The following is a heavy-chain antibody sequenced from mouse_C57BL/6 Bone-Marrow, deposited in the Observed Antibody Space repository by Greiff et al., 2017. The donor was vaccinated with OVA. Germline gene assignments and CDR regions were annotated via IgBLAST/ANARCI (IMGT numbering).Heavy chain of an antibody. Sequence: QVQLQQPGAELVKPGASVKLSCKASGYTFTSYWMQWVKQRPGQGLEWIGEIDPSDSYTNYKQKFKGKATLTVDTSSSTADMQLSSLTSEDAAVYYCASAVFAYWGQGTLVTVSA. J-gene: IGHJ3*01. CDR2: IDPSDSYT. CDR3: ASAVFAY. CDR1: GYTFTSYW. V-gene: IGHV1-50*01.